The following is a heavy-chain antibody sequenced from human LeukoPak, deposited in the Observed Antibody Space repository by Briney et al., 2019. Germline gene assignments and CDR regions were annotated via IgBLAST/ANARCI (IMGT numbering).Heavy chain of an antibody. D-gene: IGHD3-22*01. Sequence: GSLRLSCAASGFTFSSYAMSWVRQAPGKGLEWVSAISGSGGSTYYADSVKGRFTTSRDNSKNTLYLQMNSLRAEDTAVYYCAAAMIVSGSMDVWGQGTTVTVSS. CDR2: ISGSGGST. CDR1: GFTFSSYA. V-gene: IGHV3-23*01. CDR3: AAAMIVSGSMDV. J-gene: IGHJ6*02.